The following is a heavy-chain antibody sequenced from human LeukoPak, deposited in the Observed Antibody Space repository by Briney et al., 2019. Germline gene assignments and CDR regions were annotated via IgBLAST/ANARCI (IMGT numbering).Heavy chain of an antibody. Sequence: SETLSLTCTVSGGSISSSSYYWGWIRQPPGKGLEWIGSIYYSGSPYYNPSLKSRVNISVDTCKNPFSLKMSSVTAADTAVYYCASSTELTVFHFDYWGQGTLVTVSS. D-gene: IGHD1-14*01. J-gene: IGHJ4*02. CDR1: GGSISSSSYY. CDR3: ASSTELTVFHFDY. CDR2: IYYSGSP. V-gene: IGHV4-39*01.